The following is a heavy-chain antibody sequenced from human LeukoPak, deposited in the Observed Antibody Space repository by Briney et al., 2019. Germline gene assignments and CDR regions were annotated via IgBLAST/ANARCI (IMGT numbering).Heavy chain of an antibody. J-gene: IGHJ4*02. CDR1: GFTVSSNY. V-gene: IGHV3-23*01. CDR3: ATHPLYYDILTGLDY. CDR2: ISGSGGST. Sequence: GGSLRLSCAASGFTVSSNYMSWVRQAPGKGLEWVSAISGSGGSTYYADSVKGRFTISRDNSKNTLYLQMSSLRAEDTAVYYCATHPLYYDILTGLDYWGQGTLVTVSS. D-gene: IGHD3-9*01.